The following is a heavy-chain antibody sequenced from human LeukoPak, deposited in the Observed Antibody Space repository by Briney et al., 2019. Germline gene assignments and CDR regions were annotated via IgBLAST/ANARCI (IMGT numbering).Heavy chain of an antibody. CDR2: IYYSGST. Sequence: PSETLSPTCTVSGGSISSYYWSWIRQPPGKGLEWIGYIYYSGSTNYNLSLKSRVTISVDTSKNQFSLKLSSVTAADTAVYYCARSGDFDYWGQGTLVTVSS. D-gene: IGHD5-12*01. CDR1: GGSISSYY. CDR3: ARSGDFDY. J-gene: IGHJ4*02. V-gene: IGHV4-59*01.